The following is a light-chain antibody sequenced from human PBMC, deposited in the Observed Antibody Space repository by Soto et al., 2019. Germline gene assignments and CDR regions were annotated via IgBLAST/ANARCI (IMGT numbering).Light chain of an antibody. J-gene: IGKJ2*01. CDR3: QESSRYPYT. Sequence: DIQMTQSPSSLCASVGDRVTITCRASQSVSAYLNWYQHKPGKVPKLLIYAASSLQSGVPSRFSGSGSGTFFTLTISSLQPEDFATYYCQESSRYPYTFGQGTKLEMK. CDR2: AAS. CDR1: QSVSAY. V-gene: IGKV1-39*01.